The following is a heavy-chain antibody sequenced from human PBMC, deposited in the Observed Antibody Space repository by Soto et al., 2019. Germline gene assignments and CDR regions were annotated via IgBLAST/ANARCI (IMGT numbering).Heavy chain of an antibody. CDR2: IIPIFGTA. Sequence: SVKVSCKASGGTFSSYAISWVRQAPGQGLEWMGGIIPIFGTANYAQKFQGRVTITADESTSTAYMELSSLRSEDTAVYYCASSAARQTEVTLLRSHYYYGMHVWGQGTTVSGSS. CDR3: ASSAARQTEVTLLRSHYYYGMHV. V-gene: IGHV1-69*13. J-gene: IGHJ6*02. D-gene: IGHD3-22*01. CDR1: GGTFSSYA.